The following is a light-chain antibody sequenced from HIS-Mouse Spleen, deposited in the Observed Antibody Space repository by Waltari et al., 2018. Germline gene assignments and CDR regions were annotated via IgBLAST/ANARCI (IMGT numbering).Light chain of an antibody. CDR2: DVS. CDR3: SSYTSSSTAV. J-gene: IGLJ2*01. Sequence: QSALTQPASVSGSPGQSITISCTGTSSHVGGYNYVPWYQQHPGKAPKLMIYDVSNRPSGVSNRFSGSKSGNTASLTISGLQAEDEADYYCSSYTSSSTAVFGGGTKLTVL. CDR1: SSHVGGYNY. V-gene: IGLV2-14*03.